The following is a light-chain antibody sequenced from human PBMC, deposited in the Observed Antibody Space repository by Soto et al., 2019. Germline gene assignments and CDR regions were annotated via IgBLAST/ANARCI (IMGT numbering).Light chain of an antibody. CDR3: QQCGTSPT. J-gene: IGKJ4*01. CDR1: QSVSTN. Sequence: EIVMTQSPATLSVFPGERATLSCRASQSVSTNLAWYQQKPGQAPRLLIYGASARATGIPARFSGSGSGTEFTLTISSLQSEDFAVYYCQQCGTSPTFGGGTKVEIK. CDR2: GAS. V-gene: IGKV3-15*01.